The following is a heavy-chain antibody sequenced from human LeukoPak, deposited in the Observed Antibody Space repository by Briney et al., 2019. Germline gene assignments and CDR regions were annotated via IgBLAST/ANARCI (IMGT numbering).Heavy chain of an antibody. CDR1: GGSISSGGYY. CDR3: ARETTYGSGSLDY. Sequence: SETLSLTCTVSGGSISSGGYYWSWIRQHPGKGLEWIGYIYHSGSTYYNPSLKSRVTISVDRSKNQFSLKLSSVTAADTAVYYCARETTYGSGSLDYWGQGTLVTVSS. V-gene: IGHV4-30-2*01. D-gene: IGHD3-10*01. CDR2: IYHSGST. J-gene: IGHJ4*02.